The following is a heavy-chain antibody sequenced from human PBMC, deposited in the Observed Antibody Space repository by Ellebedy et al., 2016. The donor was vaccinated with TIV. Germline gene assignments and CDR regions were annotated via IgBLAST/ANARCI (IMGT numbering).Heavy chain of an antibody. CDR2: ISDDGSNK. J-gene: IGHJ6*02. CDR3: ARDFHYYYGMDV. CDR1: GFTFSSYA. D-gene: IGHD2/OR15-2a*01. Sequence: GGSLRLXCAASGFTFSSYAMHWVRQAPGKGLEWVAVISDDGSNKYYGDSVKGRFPISRDNSKNTLYLQMTSLRAEDTAVYYCARDFHYYYGMDVWGQGTTVTVSS. V-gene: IGHV3-30-3*01.